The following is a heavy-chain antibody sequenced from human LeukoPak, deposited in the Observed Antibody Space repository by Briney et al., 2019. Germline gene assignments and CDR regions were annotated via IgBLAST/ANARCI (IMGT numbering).Heavy chain of an antibody. CDR3: ARYGSGTYPRFDY. J-gene: IGHJ4*02. CDR2: IYNSGSS. V-gene: IGHV4-59*08. CDR1: GGSIRGYY. Sequence: SETLSLTCTVSGGSIRGYYWSWIRESPGKGLEGVAYIYNSGSSNYNPSLQSRVTISVDTSKNQFSLNLSSVTAADTAVYYCARYGSGTYPRFDYWGQGTLVTVSS. D-gene: IGHD3-10*01.